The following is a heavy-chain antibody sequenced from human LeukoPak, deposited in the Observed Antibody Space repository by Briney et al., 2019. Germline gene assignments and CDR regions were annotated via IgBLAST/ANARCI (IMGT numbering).Heavy chain of an antibody. J-gene: IGHJ4*02. V-gene: IGHV1-18*01. CDR2: ISAFNGNT. Sequence: GASVKVSCKGSGYTFTSYGISWVRQAPGQGLEWMGWISAFNGNTNYAQKLQGRVTMTTDTSTSTAYMELRSLRSDDTAVYYCARDRAREAPYYLDYWGQGTLVTVSS. D-gene: IGHD5-24*01. CDR1: GYTFTSYG. CDR3: ARDRAREAPYYLDY.